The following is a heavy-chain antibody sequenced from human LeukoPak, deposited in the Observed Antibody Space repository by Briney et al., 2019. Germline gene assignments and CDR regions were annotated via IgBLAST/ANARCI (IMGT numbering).Heavy chain of an antibody. CDR3: AKVQGSSGYHDY. D-gene: IGHD3-22*01. CDR1: GFTFSSYA. V-gene: IGHV3-23*01. CDR2: ISGSGGST. Sequence: PGGSLRLSCAASGFTFSSYAMSWARQAPGKGLEWVSAISGSGGSTYYADSVKGRFTISRDNSKNTLYLQMNSLRAEDTAVYYCAKVQGSSGYHDYWGQGTLVTVSS. J-gene: IGHJ4*02.